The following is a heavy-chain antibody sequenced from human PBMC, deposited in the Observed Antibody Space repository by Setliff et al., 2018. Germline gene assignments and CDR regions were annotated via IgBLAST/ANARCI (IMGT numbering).Heavy chain of an antibody. Sequence: SETLSLTCTVSGGSISSTSTETYLWSWIRQPPGKGLESIGYVFPSGATKYDPSLKSRLTISVDTSKNQFSLNLTSVTAADTAVYFCAKGGTYRYFDYWGQGTLVTVSS. CDR1: GGSISSTSTETYL. CDR3: AKGGTYRYFDY. CDR2: VFPSGAT. D-gene: IGHD2-15*01. V-gene: IGHV4-61*01. J-gene: IGHJ4*02.